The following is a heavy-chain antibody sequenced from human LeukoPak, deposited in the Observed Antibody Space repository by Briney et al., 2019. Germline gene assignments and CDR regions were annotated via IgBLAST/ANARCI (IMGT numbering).Heavy chain of an antibody. Sequence: SETLSLTCTVSGGSISSYYWSWIRQPPGKGLEWIGYIYYSGSTNYNPSLKSRVTISVDTSKNQFSLKLSSVTAADTAVYYCARVRDTAMDLFDYWGQGTLVTVSS. CDR1: GGSISSYY. J-gene: IGHJ4*02. V-gene: IGHV4-59*08. CDR2: IYYSGST. CDR3: ARVRDTAMDLFDY. D-gene: IGHD5-18*01.